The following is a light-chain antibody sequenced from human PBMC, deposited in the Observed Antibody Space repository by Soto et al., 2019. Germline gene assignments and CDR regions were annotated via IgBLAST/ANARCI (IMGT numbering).Light chain of an antibody. CDR2: DAS. J-gene: IGKJ5*01. CDR3: QHRSNWIT. Sequence: EIVLTQSPATLSLSPGERATLSCRASQSVSSYLAWYQQKPGQAPRLLIYDASNRATGIPARFSGSGSGTDFTLNISSLEPEDFAVYYCQHRSNWITFGQGTGLEIK. CDR1: QSVSSY. V-gene: IGKV3-11*01.